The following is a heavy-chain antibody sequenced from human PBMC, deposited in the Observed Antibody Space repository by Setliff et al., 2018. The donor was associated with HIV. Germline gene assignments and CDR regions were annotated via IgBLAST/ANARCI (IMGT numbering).Heavy chain of an antibody. V-gene: IGHV3-11*04. D-gene: IGHD6-19*01. CDR2: ISDSGSTI. Sequence: PGGSLRLSCTASGLTFSDYYMNWIRQAPGKGLEWISYISDSGSTINYVDSVKGRFTISRDNAKNSLYLQMNSLRAEDTAVYYCARLGIGRYCNISSCYLNQWGQGTLVTVSS. CDR1: GLTFSDYY. J-gene: IGHJ4*02. CDR3: ARLGIGRYCNISSCYLNQ.